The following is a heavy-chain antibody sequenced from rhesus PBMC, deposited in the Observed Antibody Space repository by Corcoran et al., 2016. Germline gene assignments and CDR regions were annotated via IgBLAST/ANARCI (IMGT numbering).Heavy chain of an antibody. J-gene: IGHJ4*01. CDR3: ARDRAVTRPFDY. CDR2: ISGSGEST. Sequence: QVQLQVSGPGLVKPSETLSLTCTVSGASTRSYYWSWIRQSPAKGLEWIGRISGSGESTDYNPSLKSRVTISTDTSENQFSLKLDSMTTADTAVYFCARDRAVTRPFDYWGQGVLVTVSS. D-gene: IGHD4-23*01. CDR1: GASTRSYY. V-gene: IGHV4-173*01.